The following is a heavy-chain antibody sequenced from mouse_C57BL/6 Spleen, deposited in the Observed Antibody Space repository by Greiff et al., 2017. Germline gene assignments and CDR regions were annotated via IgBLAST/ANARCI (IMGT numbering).Heavy chain of an antibody. CDR3: ARQRDYDGPYYFDD. CDR2: IDPSDSYT. CDR1: GYTFTSYW. Sequence: QVQLQQPGAELVMPGASVKLSCKASGYTFTSYWMHWVKQRPGQGLEWIGEIDPSDSYTNYNQKFKGKSTLTVDKSSSTAYMQLSSLTSEDSAVYYCARQRDYDGPYYFDDWGQGTTLTVSS. D-gene: IGHD2-4*01. J-gene: IGHJ2*01. V-gene: IGHV1-69*01.